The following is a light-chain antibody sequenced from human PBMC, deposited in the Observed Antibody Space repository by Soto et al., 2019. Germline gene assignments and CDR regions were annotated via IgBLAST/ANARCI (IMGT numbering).Light chain of an antibody. Sequence: VLTHFPGILALSPGERATLSCRASQSLGSDLAWYQQKPGQAPRLLIFGASARPTGIPARISGSGSGTEFTLTISNLQSEDFAVYYCQQYNDWPPLTFGGGTKVDIK. CDR3: QQYNDWPPLT. CDR1: QSLGSD. CDR2: GAS. V-gene: IGKV3-15*01. J-gene: IGKJ4*01.